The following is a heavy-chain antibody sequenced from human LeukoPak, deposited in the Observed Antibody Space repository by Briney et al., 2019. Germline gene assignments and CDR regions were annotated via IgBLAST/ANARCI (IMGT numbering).Heavy chain of an antibody. Sequence: GGSLRLSCAASGFTFSSYAMSWARQAPGKGLEWVSAISGSGGSTYYADSVKGRFTISRDNSKNTLYLQMNSLRAEDTAVYYCAKDRSTSCCVEYFQHWGQGTLVTVSS. CDR2: ISGSGGST. CDR3: AKDRSTSCCVEYFQH. CDR1: GFTFSSYA. J-gene: IGHJ1*01. D-gene: IGHD2-2*01. V-gene: IGHV3-23*01.